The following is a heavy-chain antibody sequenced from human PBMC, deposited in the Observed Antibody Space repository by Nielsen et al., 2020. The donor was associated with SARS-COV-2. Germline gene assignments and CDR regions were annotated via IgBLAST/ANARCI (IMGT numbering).Heavy chain of an antibody. CDR1: GFTFSSYS. J-gene: IGHJ4*02. V-gene: IGHV3-21*04. D-gene: IGHD6-19*01. Sequence: GGSLRLSCAASGFTFSSYSMNWVRQAPGKGLEWVSSISSSSSYIYYADSVKGRFTISRDNAKNSLYLQMNSLRAEDTALYYCAKENKDSSGWPNWGQGTLVTVSS. CDR3: AKENKDSSGWPN. CDR2: ISSSSSYI.